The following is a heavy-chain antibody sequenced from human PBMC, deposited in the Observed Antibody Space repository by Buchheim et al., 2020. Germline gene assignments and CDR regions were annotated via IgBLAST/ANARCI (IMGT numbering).Heavy chain of an antibody. Sequence: EVQLVESGGGLVQPGGSLRLSWAASGCTFSSYSMNWVRQAPGKGLEWDSYISSSSSTIYYADPVKGRFTISRDNAKNSLYLQMNSLRAEDTAVYYCATLPSQGFRSKPYYWGQGTL. D-gene: IGHD2-2*01. J-gene: IGHJ4*02. CDR2: ISSSSSTI. V-gene: IGHV3-48*01. CDR3: ATLPSQGFRSKPYY. CDR1: GCTFSSYS.